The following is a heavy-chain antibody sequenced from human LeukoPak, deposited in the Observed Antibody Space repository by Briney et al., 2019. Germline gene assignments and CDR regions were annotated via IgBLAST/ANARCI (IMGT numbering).Heavy chain of an antibody. Sequence: PGGSLRLSCAASGFTFSTYEMNWVRQAPGKGVDWVSTISGGGSRTYYADSVKGRFTISRDDSKNTHYLQMDSLRVEDTAIYYCAKQGENSGWGSFDHWGQGILVTVSS. CDR2: ISGGGSRT. V-gene: IGHV3-23*01. CDR1: GFTFSTYE. CDR3: AKQGENSGWGSFDH. D-gene: IGHD6-19*01. J-gene: IGHJ4*02.